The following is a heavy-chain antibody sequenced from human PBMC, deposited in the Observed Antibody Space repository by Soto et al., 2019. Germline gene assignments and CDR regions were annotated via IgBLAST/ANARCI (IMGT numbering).Heavy chain of an antibody. CDR3: AKGFQKYSSSGYFDY. Sequence: HPGGSLRLSCAASGFTFSSYAMHWVRQAPGKGLEWVAVISYDGSNKYYADSVKGRFTISRDNSKNTLYLQMNSLRAEDTAVYYCAKGFQKYSSSGYFDYWGQGTLVTVSS. J-gene: IGHJ4*02. CDR2: ISYDGSNK. D-gene: IGHD6-6*01. V-gene: IGHV3-30-3*01. CDR1: GFTFSSYA.